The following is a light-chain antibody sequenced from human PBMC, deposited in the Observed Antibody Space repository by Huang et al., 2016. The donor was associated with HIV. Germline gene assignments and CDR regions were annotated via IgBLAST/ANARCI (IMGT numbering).Light chain of an antibody. Sequence: EIVMPQSPAILSVSPGERATLYCRASQSVRSDLAWYQQKPGQAPRLLIYGASTRATGTPVRVSGSVSGTDFTLTISSLQSEDFAVYYCQQYNNWPPYTCGQGTKLEIK. J-gene: IGKJ2*01. CDR1: QSVRSD. CDR2: GAS. CDR3: QQYNNWPPYT. V-gene: IGKV3-15*01.